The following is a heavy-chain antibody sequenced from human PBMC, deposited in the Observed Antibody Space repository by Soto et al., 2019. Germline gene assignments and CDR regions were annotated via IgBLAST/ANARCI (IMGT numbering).Heavy chain of an antibody. D-gene: IGHD3-10*01. CDR1: GGTYSPYT. J-gene: IGHJ4*02. Sequence: QVQLVQSGAEVKKPGSSVKVSCKSSGGTYSPYTINWVRQAPGQGLEWMGRIIPFLGVTNYGLKFQARVTITADKATNTTYMGPRGLKFEDTAVYYCARNLGRSGSTLSFRGLGGRGTLVTVSS. V-gene: IGHV1-69*02. CDR2: IIPFLGVT. CDR3: ARNLGRSGSTLSFRGL.